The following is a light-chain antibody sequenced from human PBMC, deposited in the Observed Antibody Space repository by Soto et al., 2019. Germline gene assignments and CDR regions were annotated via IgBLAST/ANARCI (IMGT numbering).Light chain of an antibody. CDR1: SSDVGGYNF. J-gene: IGLJ2*01. Sequence: QSAPTQPPSASGSLGQSVTISCTGTSSDVGGYNFVSWYQQHPGKAPKLMIYEVTKRPSGVPDRFSGSKSGNTASLTVSGLQADDETYYYCTSYGGSNNLVFGGGTKVTVL. V-gene: IGLV2-8*01. CDR2: EVT. CDR3: TSYGGSNNLV.